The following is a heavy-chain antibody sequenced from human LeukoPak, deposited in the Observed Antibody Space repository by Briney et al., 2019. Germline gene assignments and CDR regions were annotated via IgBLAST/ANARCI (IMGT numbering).Heavy chain of an antibody. Sequence: ASVKVSCKASGYTFTSYGISWVRQAPGQGLEWMGWISAYNGNTNYAQKLQGRVTMTTDTTTSTAYMELRSLRSDDTAVYYCARSLDYVWGSYRYYDYWGQGTLVTVSS. CDR1: GYTFTSYG. J-gene: IGHJ4*02. D-gene: IGHD3-16*02. V-gene: IGHV1-18*01. CDR2: ISAYNGNT. CDR3: ARSLDYVWGSYRYYDY.